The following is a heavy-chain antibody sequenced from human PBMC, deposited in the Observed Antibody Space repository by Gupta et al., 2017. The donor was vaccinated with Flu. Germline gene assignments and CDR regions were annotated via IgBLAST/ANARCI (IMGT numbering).Heavy chain of an antibody. CDR2: IYYSGST. CDR1: GGSISSYY. CDR3: ARTLGYCSSTSCRLFDY. J-gene: IGHJ4*02. V-gene: IGHV4-59*01. Sequence: QVQLQESGPGLVQPSETLSLTCTVSGGSISSYYWSWIRQPPGKGLEWIGYIYYSGSTNYNPSLKSRVTISVDTSKNQFSLKLSSVTAADTAVYYCARTLGYCSSTSCRLFDYWGQGTLVTVSS. D-gene: IGHD2-2*01.